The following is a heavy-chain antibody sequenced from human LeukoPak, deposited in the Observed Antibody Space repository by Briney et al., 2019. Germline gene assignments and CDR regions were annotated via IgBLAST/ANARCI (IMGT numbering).Heavy chain of an antibody. D-gene: IGHD6-19*01. CDR3: AREYTGVAGPDLPLVY. CDR2: IIPIFGTA. J-gene: IGHJ4*02. V-gene: IGHV1-69*13. Sequence: SVKVSCKASGGTFSSYTITWVRQAPGQGLEWLGGIIPIFGTANYAQKFQGRVTITADESTRTAYMDLSSLRSEDTAGYYCAREYTGVAGPDLPLVYWGQGTLVTVSS. CDR1: GGTFSSYT.